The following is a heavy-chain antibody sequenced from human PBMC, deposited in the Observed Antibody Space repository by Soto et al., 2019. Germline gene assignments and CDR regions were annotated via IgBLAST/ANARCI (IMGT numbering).Heavy chain of an antibody. D-gene: IGHD4-4*01. V-gene: IGHV3-30*18. CDR1: VFTFSSYG. J-gene: IGHJ4*02. Sequence: QVQLVESGGGVVQPGRSLRLSCAASVFTFSSYGMHWVRQAPGKGLEWVAVISYDGSNKYYADSVKGRFTISRDNSKNTLYLQMNSLRAEDTAVYYCAKDLQGTVTTMDYWGQGTLVTVSS. CDR2: ISYDGSNK. CDR3: AKDLQGTVTTMDY.